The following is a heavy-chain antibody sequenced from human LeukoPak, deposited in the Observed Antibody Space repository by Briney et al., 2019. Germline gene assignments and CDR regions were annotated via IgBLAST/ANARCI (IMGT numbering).Heavy chain of an antibody. CDR2: ISGSGGST. V-gene: IGHV3-23*01. D-gene: IGHD6-6*01. CDR1: GFAFSSYA. CDR3: AKDAQYSSSEFDY. J-gene: IGHJ4*02. Sequence: GGSLRLFCAASGFAFSSYAMSWVRQAPGKGLEWVSAISGSGGSTYYADSVKGRFTISRDNSKNTLYPQMNSLRAEDTAVYYCAKDAQYSSSEFDYWGQGTLVTVSS.